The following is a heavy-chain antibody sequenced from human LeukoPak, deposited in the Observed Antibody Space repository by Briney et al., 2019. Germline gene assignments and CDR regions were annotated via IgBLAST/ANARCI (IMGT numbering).Heavy chain of an antibody. CDR3: AKDAYPNYYDSSGPFDY. V-gene: IGHV3-23*01. D-gene: IGHD3-22*01. J-gene: IGHJ4*02. CDR1: GFTFSSYA. CDR2: ISGSGGST. Sequence: GGSLRLSCAASGFTFSSYAMSWVRQAPGKGLEWVSAISGSGGSTYYADSVKGRFTISRDNSKNTLYLQMNSLRAEDTAVYYCAKDAYPNYYDSSGPFDYWGQGTLVTLSS.